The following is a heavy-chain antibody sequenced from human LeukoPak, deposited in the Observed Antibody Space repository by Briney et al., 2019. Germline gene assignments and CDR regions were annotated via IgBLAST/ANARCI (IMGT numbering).Heavy chain of an antibody. CDR1: GATVRKYA. Sequence: SVKVSCKASGATVRKYAIGWVRQAPGQGLEWIGGIISTYGASNYAQKFQGRVTLTTDESANTAYMELRSLRSEDTAVYYCARDRTGYGNYYFDSWGQGTPVTVSS. CDR2: IISTYGAS. J-gene: IGHJ4*02. V-gene: IGHV1-69*05. CDR3: ARDRTGYGNYYFDS. D-gene: IGHD5-18*01.